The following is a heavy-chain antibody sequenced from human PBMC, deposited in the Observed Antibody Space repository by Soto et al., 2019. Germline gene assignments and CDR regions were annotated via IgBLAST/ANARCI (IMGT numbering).Heavy chain of an antibody. D-gene: IGHD2-15*01. CDR2: IIPLFGTE. CDR1: GGTFSSYA. V-gene: IGHV1-69*12. J-gene: IGHJ5*02. Sequence: QVQLVQSGAEVKKPGSSVKVSCKASGGTFSSYAISLMREAPGQGLEWMGGIIPLFGTEHYAQKFQGRVTITADESTSTAYMELSSLRSEDTAVYYCARARTSSCPVGCWFDPWGQGTLVTVSS. CDR3: ARARTSSCPVGCWFDP.